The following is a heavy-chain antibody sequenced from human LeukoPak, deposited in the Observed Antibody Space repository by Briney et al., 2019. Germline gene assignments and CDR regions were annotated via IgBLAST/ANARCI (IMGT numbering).Heavy chain of an antibody. D-gene: IGHD1-26*01. J-gene: IGHJ4*02. V-gene: IGHV4-4*07. CDR3: ASYSGNNAYYGY. Sequence: PSETLSLTCTVSGGSISSYYWTWIRQPAGKGLEWIGRIYSSGNTNYNPSLKSRVTMSVDTSKNQFSLKLRSVTPADTAVYYCASYSGNNAYYGYWGQGTLVTVSS. CDR2: IYSSGNT. CDR1: GGSISSYY.